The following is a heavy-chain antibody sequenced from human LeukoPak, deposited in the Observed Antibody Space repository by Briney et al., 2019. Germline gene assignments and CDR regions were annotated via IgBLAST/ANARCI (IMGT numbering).Heavy chain of an antibody. J-gene: IGHJ6*02. CDR1: GFTVSSNY. CDR3: AREVGDTALNYFGIDV. Sequence: GGSLRLSCAASGFTVSSNYMTWVRQAPGKGLEWVSIIFSGGATYYADSVKGRFTTSRENSKNTLYLHMTNLRVEDTAVYYCAREVGDTALNYFGIDVWGQGTTVIVS. V-gene: IGHV3-53*01. D-gene: IGHD5-18*01. CDR2: IFSGGAT.